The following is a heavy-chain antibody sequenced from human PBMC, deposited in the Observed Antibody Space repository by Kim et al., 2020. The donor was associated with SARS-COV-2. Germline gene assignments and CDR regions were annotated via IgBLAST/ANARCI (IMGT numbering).Heavy chain of an antibody. Sequence: DSVKGRFTISRDNSKNTLYLQMNSLKAEDTAVYYCAKDLNTVVKYYLDYWGQGTLVTVSS. V-gene: IGHV3-30*02. CDR3: AKDLNTVVKYYLDY. J-gene: IGHJ4*02. D-gene: IGHD4-17*01.